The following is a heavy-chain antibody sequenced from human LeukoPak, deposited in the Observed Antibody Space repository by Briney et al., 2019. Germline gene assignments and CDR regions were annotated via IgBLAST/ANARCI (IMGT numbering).Heavy chain of an antibody. CDR1: GFTFNNYG. J-gene: IGHJ6*03. V-gene: IGHV3-30*02. CDR2: IRYNGNNQ. D-gene: IGHD3-10*01. Sequence: GGSLRLSCAASGFTFNNYGMHWVRQAPGKGLEWVAFIRYNGNNQYYADSVKGRFTISRDNSKNTLYLQMNSLKGDDTAVYYRAKDSAFYYIDVWGKGTTFIISS. CDR3: AKDSAFYYIDV.